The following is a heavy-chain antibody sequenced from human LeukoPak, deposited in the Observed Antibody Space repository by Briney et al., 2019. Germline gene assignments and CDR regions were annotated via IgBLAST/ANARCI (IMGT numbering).Heavy chain of an antibody. CDR2: ISSSSSYI. CDR1: GFTFSSYS. Sequence: GGSLRLSCAASGFTFSSYSMNWVRQVPGKGLEWVSSISSSSSYIYYADSVKGRFTISRDNAKNSLYLQMNSLRAEDTAVYYCARGQSRKDYYYMDVWGKGTTVTVSS. V-gene: IGHV3-21*01. CDR3: ARGQSRKDYYYMDV. D-gene: IGHD5/OR15-5a*01. J-gene: IGHJ6*03.